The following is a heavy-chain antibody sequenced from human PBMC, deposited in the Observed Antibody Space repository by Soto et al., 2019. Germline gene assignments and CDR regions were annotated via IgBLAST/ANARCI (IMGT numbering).Heavy chain of an antibody. CDR2: ISDSGDTT. V-gene: IGHV3-23*01. CDR3: AKDKPGTTSFDD. CDR1: GFTISRSA. Sequence: GGSLRLSCAASGFTISRSAMSRVRQAPGKGLEWVSAISDSGDTTHYADSVKGRFTIFRDTSKSTLYLQMNTLRAEDTAVYYCAKDKPGTTSFDDWGQGTLVTVSS. D-gene: IGHD1-1*01. J-gene: IGHJ4*02.